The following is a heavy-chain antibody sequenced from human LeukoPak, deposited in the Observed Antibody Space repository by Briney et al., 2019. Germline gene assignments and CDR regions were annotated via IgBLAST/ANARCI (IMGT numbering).Heavy chain of an antibody. V-gene: IGHV3-30*02. Sequence: GGPLSLLCAPSRFTFRGYRMHWVRHAPGGGLEGVSFMRYDGSDKYYADSVKGRFTISRDNSKNTLYLQMNSLRVEDTAVYYCAAINIAQLPIRVYWGQGTLVTVSS. CDR2: MRYDGSDK. D-gene: IGHD5-24*01. J-gene: IGHJ4*02. CDR1: RFTFRGYR. CDR3: AAINIAQLPIRVY.